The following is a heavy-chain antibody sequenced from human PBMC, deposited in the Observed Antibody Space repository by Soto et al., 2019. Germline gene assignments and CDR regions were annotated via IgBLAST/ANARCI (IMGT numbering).Heavy chain of an antibody. Sequence: SVKVSCKASGGTFSSYAISWVRQAPGQGLEWMGGIIPIFGTANYAQKFQGRVTITADESTSTAYMELSSLRSEDTAVYYCARHIVVVPAAMSHYYYYGMDVWGQGTTVTVSS. CDR2: IIPIFGTA. CDR3: ARHIVVVPAAMSHYYYYGMDV. CDR1: GGTFSSYA. D-gene: IGHD2-2*01. V-gene: IGHV1-69*13. J-gene: IGHJ6*02.